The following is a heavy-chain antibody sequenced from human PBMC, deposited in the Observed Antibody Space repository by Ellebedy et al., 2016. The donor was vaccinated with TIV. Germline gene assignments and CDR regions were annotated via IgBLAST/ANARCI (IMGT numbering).Heavy chain of an antibody. V-gene: IGHV3-23*01. CDR1: GFTFSFNA. CDR3: SKDEFNRSFLES. Sequence: GESLKISCAASGFTFSFNAMHWVRQAPGKGLEWVSFISATGDTTYYADSVRGRFNISRDTSTNTLYLHMNSLRGDDTAVYYCSKDEFNRSFLESWGQGTLLVVSS. CDR2: ISATGDTT. D-gene: IGHD2/OR15-2a*01. J-gene: IGHJ4*02.